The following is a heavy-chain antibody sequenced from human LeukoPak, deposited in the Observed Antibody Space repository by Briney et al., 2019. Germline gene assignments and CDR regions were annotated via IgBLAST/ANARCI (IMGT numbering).Heavy chain of an antibody. V-gene: IGHV4-59*01. CDR3: ARGRAGGYFDY. CDR1: GGSINSYY. Sequence: PSETLSLTCTVSGGSINSYYWSWIRQPPGKGLEWIGYIYYSGSTNYNPSLKSRVTISVDTSKNQFSLKLTSVTAADTAVYFCARGRAGGYFDYWGQGTLVTVSS. D-gene: IGHD1-14*01. J-gene: IGHJ4*02. CDR2: IYYSGST.